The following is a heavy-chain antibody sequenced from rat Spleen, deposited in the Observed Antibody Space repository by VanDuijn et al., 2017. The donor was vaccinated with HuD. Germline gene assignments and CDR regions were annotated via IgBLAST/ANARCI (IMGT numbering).Heavy chain of an antibody. CDR3: AKDLDYGPDY. J-gene: IGHJ2*01. CDR2: ISTGGGST. V-gene: IGHV5-27*01. D-gene: IGHD1-11*01. CDR1: GFTFSNYY. Sequence: EVQLVESGGGLVQPGRSLKLSCAASGFTFSNYYMAWVRQAPTKGLEWVAYISTGGGSTYYSDSVKGRFTISRDNAENTVYLQMNSLRSEDTATYYCAKDLDYGPDYWGQGVMVTVSS.